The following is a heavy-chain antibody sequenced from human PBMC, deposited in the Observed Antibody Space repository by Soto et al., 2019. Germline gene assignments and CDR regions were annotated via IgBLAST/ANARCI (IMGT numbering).Heavy chain of an antibody. CDR1: GGSISSYY. J-gene: IGHJ4*02. CDR3: ARVRTTIHVPDLWIFDY. V-gene: IGHV4-59*01. CDR2: IYYSGST. Sequence: SETLSLTCTVSGGSISSYYWSWIRQPPGKGLEWIGYIYYSGSTNYNPSLKSRVTISVDTSKNQFSLKLSSVTAADTAVYYCARVRTTIHVPDLWIFDYWGQGTLVTVSS. D-gene: IGHD5-12*01.